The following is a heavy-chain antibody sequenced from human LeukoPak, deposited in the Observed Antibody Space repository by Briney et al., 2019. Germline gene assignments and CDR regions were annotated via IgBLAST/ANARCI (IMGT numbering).Heavy chain of an antibody. D-gene: IGHD3-3*01. Sequence: PSETLSLTCGVSGGSISNTNWWTWVRQAPGKGLEWVSSISSSSSYIYYADSVRGRFTISRDNAKNSLYLQMNSLRAEDTAVYYCARGATIFGVVYFDYWGQGTLVTVSS. CDR1: GGSISNTNW. V-gene: IGHV3-21*01. CDR3: ARGATIFGVVYFDY. CDR2: ISSSSSYI. J-gene: IGHJ4*02.